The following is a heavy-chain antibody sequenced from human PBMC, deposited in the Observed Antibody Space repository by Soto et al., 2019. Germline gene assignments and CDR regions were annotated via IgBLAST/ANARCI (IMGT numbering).Heavy chain of an antibody. CDR3: TKGTWGSPFDI. Sequence: PGGSLRLSCVASGFTFDEHSMHWVRQAPGKGLEWVSGISSNSDNKPYADSVKGRFTISRDNAKNSLYQQMNSLRPEDTALYYCTKGTWGSPFDIWGQGTMVTVSS. CDR1: GFTFDEHS. D-gene: IGHD7-27*01. V-gene: IGHV3-9*01. CDR2: ISSNSDNK. J-gene: IGHJ3*02.